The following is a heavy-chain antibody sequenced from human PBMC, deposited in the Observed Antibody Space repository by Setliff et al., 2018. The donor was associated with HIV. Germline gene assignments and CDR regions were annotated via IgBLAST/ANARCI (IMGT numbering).Heavy chain of an antibody. V-gene: IGHV3-74*01. J-gene: IGHJ4*02. CDR3: AKGRNEATTGGDY. Sequence: GGSLRLCCGASGFTFSSYWMYWVRQVPGKGLVWVSRINHDGSGTDYADSLKGRFTISRDNSKNTLYLQMNSLRTDDTAVYYCAKGRNEATTGGDYWGQGTLVTVSS. CDR2: INHDGSGT. D-gene: IGHD2-15*01. CDR1: GFTFSSYW.